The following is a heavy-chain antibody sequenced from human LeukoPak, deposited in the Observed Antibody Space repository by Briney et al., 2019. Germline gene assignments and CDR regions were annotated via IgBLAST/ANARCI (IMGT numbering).Heavy chain of an antibody. D-gene: IGHD1-7*01. CDR2: IKQDGSEK. CDR3: ARDKSITGTPNWFDP. J-gene: IGHJ5*02. V-gene: IGHV3-7*01. Sequence: GGSLRLSCAASGLTFSSYWMSWVRQAPGKGLEWVANIKQDGSEKYYVDSVKGRFTISRDNAKNSLYLQMNSLRAEDTAVYYCARDKSITGTPNWFDPWGQGTLVTVSS. CDR1: GLTFSSYW.